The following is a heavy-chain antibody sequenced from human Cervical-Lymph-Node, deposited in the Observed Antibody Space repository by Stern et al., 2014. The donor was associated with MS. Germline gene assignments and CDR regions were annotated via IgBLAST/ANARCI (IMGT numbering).Heavy chain of an antibody. V-gene: IGHV4-39*01. J-gene: IGHJ4*02. D-gene: IGHD1-26*01. CDR2: IYYSGST. Sequence: QVQLQESGPGLVKPSETLSLTCTVSGGSISSSSYYWGWIRQPPGKGLEWLGRIYYSGSTYYNPSLKSRVTISADTSKNQLLLKLSSVTAAGTAVYYCARHVRSGSFSFDYWGQGTLVTVSS. CDR3: ARHVRSGSFSFDY. CDR1: GGSISSSSYY.